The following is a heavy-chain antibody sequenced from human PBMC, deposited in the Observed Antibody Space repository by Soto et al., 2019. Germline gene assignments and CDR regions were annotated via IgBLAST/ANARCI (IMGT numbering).Heavy chain of an antibody. CDR1: GGSISSYY. Sequence: PSETLSLTCTVSGGSISSYYWSWIRQPPGKGLEWIGYIYYSGSTNYNPSLKSRVTISADTSKNQFSLKLSSVTAADTAIYYCAGTKQWLALAYWGQGALVTVSS. D-gene: IGHD6-19*01. CDR3: AGTKQWLALAY. V-gene: IGHV4-59*08. J-gene: IGHJ4*02. CDR2: IYYSGST.